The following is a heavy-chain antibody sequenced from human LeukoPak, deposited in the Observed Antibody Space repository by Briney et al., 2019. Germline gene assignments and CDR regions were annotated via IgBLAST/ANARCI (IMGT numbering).Heavy chain of an antibody. V-gene: IGHV3-7*01. J-gene: IGHJ4*02. CDR1: GFTFNTYY. CDR3: AKDGDGKVDLFDH. D-gene: IGHD5-24*01. Sequence: GGSLRLSCSASGFTFNTYYMSWVRQAPGKGLEWVASLKPDGSEKYYADSVRGRFTISRDNAENSLYLQMNSLRADDTAVYFCAKDGDGKVDLFDHWGQGTLATVSS. CDR2: LKPDGSEK.